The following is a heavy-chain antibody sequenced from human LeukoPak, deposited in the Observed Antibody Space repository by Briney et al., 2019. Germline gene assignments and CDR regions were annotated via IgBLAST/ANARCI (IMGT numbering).Heavy chain of an antibody. Sequence: GGSLRLSCAASGFTPRNSAMSWVRQAPGEGLEWVSVISGTDGRTYYADSVKGRFTISRDNSKNTLFLQMNSLRGEDTAVYYCARDRPTYYYDRSGHYDAFDIWGHGTMVTVSS. CDR3: ARDRPTYYYDRSGHYDAFDI. V-gene: IGHV3-23*01. CDR2: ISGTDGRT. D-gene: IGHD3-22*01. CDR1: GFTPRNSA. J-gene: IGHJ3*02.